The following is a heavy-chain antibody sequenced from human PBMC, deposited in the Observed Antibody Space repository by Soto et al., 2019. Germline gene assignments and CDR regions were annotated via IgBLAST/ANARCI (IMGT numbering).Heavy chain of an antibody. CDR1: GYTFTSYA. CDR3: ASKSGAAAGYRAPNKDAFDI. J-gene: IGHJ3*02. CDR2: INAGNGNA. D-gene: IGHD6-13*01. V-gene: IGHV1-3*01. Sequence: GASVKVSCKASGYTFTSYAMHWVRQAPGQRLEWMGWINAGNGNAKYSQKFQGRVTITRDTSASTAYMELSSLRSEDTAVYYCASKSGAAAGYRAPNKDAFDIWGKGTMVTVSS.